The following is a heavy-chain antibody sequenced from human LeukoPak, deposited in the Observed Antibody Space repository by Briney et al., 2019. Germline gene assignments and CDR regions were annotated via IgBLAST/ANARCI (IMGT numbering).Heavy chain of an antibody. J-gene: IGHJ6*02. V-gene: IGHV3-48*03. CDR2: TSSSGSTI. CDR3: ARGDHIVATMHYYYYGMDV. CDR1: GFTFSIYE. Sequence: GGSLRLSCAASGFTFSIYEINWVRQAPGKGLEWISYTSSSGSTIYYADSVKGRFTISRDNAKHSLYLQMNSLRAEDTAVYYCARGDHIVATMHYYYYGMDVWGQGTTVTVSS. D-gene: IGHD5-12*01.